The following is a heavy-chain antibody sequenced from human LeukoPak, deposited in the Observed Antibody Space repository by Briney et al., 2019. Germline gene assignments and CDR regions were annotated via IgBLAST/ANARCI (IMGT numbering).Heavy chain of an antibody. V-gene: IGHV1-2*02. CDR1: GYTFTDYY. Sequence: ASVKVSCKASGYTFTDYYMHWVRQAPGQGLEWMGWINPNSGGTYYAQKFQGRVTMTRDTSISTAYMDLSRLRSDDTAVYYCARGKSSSSFSAFDIWGQETMVTVSS. CDR3: ARGKSSSSFSAFDI. CDR2: INPNSGGT. D-gene: IGHD6-6*01. J-gene: IGHJ3*02.